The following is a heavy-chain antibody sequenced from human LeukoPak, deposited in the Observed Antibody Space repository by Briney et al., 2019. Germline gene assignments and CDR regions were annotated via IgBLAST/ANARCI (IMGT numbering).Heavy chain of an antibody. CDR3: ARGQVVGATTFYYYYMDV. V-gene: IGHV4-4*07. Sequence: SETLSLTCTVSGGSISSYYWSWIRQPAGKGLEWIGRIYTSGSTNYNPSLKSRVTMSVDTPKNHFSLKLSSVTAADTAVYYCARGQVVGATTFYYYYMDVWGKGTTVTVSS. CDR1: GGSISSYY. D-gene: IGHD1-26*01. CDR2: IYTSGST. J-gene: IGHJ6*03.